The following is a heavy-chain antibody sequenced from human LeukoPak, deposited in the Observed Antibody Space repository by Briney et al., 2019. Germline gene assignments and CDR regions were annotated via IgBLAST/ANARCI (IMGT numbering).Heavy chain of an antibody. D-gene: IGHD3-9*01. V-gene: IGHV3-23*01. CDR1: AFTFSSYA. CDR2: ISGSGDDT. CDR3: AKEVLGYFDLNWLDP. Sequence: GGSLRLSCAASAFTFSSYAMSWVRQAPGKGLEWVSAISGSGDDTYYADSVKGRFTISRDNSKNTLYLQMNSLRAEDTAVYYCAKEVLGYFDLNWLDPWGQGTLVTVSS. J-gene: IGHJ5*02.